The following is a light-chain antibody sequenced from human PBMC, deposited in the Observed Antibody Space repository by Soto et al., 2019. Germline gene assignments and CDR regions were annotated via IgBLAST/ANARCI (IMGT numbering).Light chain of an antibody. CDR3: SSYTSSSTL. CDR1: SSDVGSYNY. CDR2: EVS. J-gene: IGLJ1*01. Sequence: QSVLTQPASVSGSPGQSITISCTGTSSDVGSYNYVPWYQQHPGKAPKLMIYEVSDRPSGISSRFSGSKSGNTASLTISGLQTEDEADYYCSSYTSSSTLFGTGTKATVL. V-gene: IGLV2-14*01.